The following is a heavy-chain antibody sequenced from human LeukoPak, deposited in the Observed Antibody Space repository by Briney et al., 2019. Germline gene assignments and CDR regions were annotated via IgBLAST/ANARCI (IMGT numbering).Heavy chain of an antibody. V-gene: IGHV1-18*01. J-gene: IGHJ1*01. CDR2: ISAYNGNI. Sequence: ASVKVSCKASGYTFTYYGISWVRQAPGQGLEWMGWISAYNGNINYAQKFQGRVAMTTDTSTSTAYMGLKSLRSDDTAVYYCARARRVQVVSAAESAEYFQHWGQGTLVTVSS. CDR3: ARARRVQVVSAAESAEYFQH. CDR1: GYTFTYYG. D-gene: IGHD2-2*01.